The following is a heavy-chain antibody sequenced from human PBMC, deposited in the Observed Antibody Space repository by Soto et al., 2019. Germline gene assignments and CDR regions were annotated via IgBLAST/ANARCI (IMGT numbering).Heavy chain of an antibody. Sequence: QVQLVQSGAEVKKPGASVKVSCKASGYTFTGYYMHWVRQAPGQGLEWMGWINPNSGGTNYAQKFQGRVTMTRDTSISTAYMELSRLRSDDTAVYYCAKLITGTTLAAQNFDYWGQGTLVTVSS. CDR2: INPNSGGT. J-gene: IGHJ4*02. V-gene: IGHV1-2*02. CDR3: AKLITGTTLAAQNFDY. CDR1: GYTFTGYY. D-gene: IGHD1-7*01.